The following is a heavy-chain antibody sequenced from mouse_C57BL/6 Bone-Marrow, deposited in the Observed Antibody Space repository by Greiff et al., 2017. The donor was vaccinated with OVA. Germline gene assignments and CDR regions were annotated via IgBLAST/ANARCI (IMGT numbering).Heavy chain of an antibody. V-gene: IGHV1-59*01. Sequence: QVQLQQPGAELVRPGTSVKLSCKASGYTFTSYWMHWVKQRPGQGLEWIGVIDPSDSYTNYNQKFKGKATLTVDTSSSTAYMQLSSLTSEDSAVYYCARRYDYDVRAMDYWGQGTSVTVSS. J-gene: IGHJ4*01. CDR2: IDPSDSYT. D-gene: IGHD2-4*01. CDR3: ARRYDYDVRAMDY. CDR1: GYTFTSYW.